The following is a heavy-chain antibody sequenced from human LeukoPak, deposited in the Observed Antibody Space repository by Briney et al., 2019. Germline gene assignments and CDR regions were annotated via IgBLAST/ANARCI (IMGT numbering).Heavy chain of an antibody. CDR2: INPSGGST. CDR1: GYTFTSYY. J-gene: IGHJ4*02. V-gene: IGHV1-46*01. D-gene: IGHD4-23*01. Sequence: ASVNVSCKASGYTFTSYYMHWVRQAPGQGLEWMGIINPSGGSTSYAQKFQGRVTMTRDTSTSTVYMELSSLRSEDTAVYYCARDWYGGNSAVHYFDYWGQGTLVTVSS. CDR3: ARDWYGGNSAVHYFDY.